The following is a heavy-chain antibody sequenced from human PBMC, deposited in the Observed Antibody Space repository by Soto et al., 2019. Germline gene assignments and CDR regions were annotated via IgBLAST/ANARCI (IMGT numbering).Heavy chain of an antibody. CDR1: GGSISSYR. D-gene: IGHD1-7*01. J-gene: IGHJ5*02. Sequence: QVQLQESGPGLVRPSETLSLTCTVSGGSISSYRWSCIRQPAGKGLEWIGRLNTYGNTHYNPSLKSRVTVSVDTSRNQFFLTLRSVTAADSAVYHCGRESGETWDYEASWGQGTPVTVSS. CDR2: LNTYGNT. CDR3: GRESGETWDYEAS. V-gene: IGHV4-4*07.